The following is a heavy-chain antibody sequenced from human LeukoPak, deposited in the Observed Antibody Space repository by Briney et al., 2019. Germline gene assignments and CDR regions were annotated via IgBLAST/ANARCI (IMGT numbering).Heavy chain of an antibody. Sequence: SETLSLTCTVSGGSISSYYWSWIRQPPGKGLEWIGYIYYSGSTNYNPSLKSRVTISVDTSKNQFSLKLSSVTAADTAVYYCARTAYNWNERAFDIWGQGTMVTVSS. CDR1: GGSISSYY. V-gene: IGHV4-59*01. J-gene: IGHJ3*02. CDR2: IYYSGST. CDR3: ARTAYNWNERAFDI. D-gene: IGHD1-20*01.